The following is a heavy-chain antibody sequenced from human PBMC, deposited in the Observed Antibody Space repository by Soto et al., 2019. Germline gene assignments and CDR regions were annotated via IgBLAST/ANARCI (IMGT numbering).Heavy chain of an antibody. J-gene: IGHJ4*02. CDR3: AKDRCDFSFHX. CDR2: ISYDGSNK. V-gene: IGHV3-30*18. D-gene: IGHD3-16*02. CDR1: GFTFSSYG. Sequence: GGSLRLSCAASGFTFSSYGMHWVRQAPGKGLEWVAVISYDGSNKYYSDSVKGRFNISRDNSKNTLYLQMNSLRAEDTAVYYCAKDRCDFSFHXWGQGTLVTVSX.